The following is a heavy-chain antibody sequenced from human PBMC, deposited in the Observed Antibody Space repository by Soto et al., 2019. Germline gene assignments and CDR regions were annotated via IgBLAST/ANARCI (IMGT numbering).Heavy chain of an antibody. CDR1: GYTFTSYA. D-gene: IGHD2-21*02. CDR3: ARNIVVVTALDY. CDR2: INAGNGNT. V-gene: IGHV1-3*05. J-gene: IGHJ4*02. Sequence: QVQLVQSGAEEKKPGASVKDSCKASGYTFTSYAMHWVRQAPGQRLEWMGWINAGNGNTKYSQKFQGRVTITRDTSASTAYMELSSLRSEDTAVYYCARNIVVVTALDYWGQGTLVTGSS.